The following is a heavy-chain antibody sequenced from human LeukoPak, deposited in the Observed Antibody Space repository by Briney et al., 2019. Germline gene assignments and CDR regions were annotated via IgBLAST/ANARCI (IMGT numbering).Heavy chain of an antibody. CDR3: ARLSGPAAADY. Sequence: GGSLRLSCEASGFTFTVFWMSWLRQAPGKGLECVAHISGDGSEKSYVDSVRGRFTISRDNAKNSLYLQMNSPRAEDTAVYYCARLSGPAAADYWGQGTLITVSS. CDR1: GFTFTVFW. V-gene: IGHV3-7*01. J-gene: IGHJ4*01. D-gene: IGHD2-2*01. CDR2: ISGDGSEK.